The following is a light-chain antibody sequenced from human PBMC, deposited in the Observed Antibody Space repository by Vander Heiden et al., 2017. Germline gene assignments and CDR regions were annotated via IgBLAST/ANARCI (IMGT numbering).Light chain of an antibody. Sequence: DIQMTASTSSLSASVGDRVTISCRGNQSVVNLLNSYRQKPGRAPKLLVYGAYSVRSGVPSRFRGTGAETDFTLTISAVQPEDFATYYCQQTYTLLGTFGGGTKV. J-gene: IGKJ4*01. CDR3: QQTYTLLGT. CDR2: GAY. CDR1: QSVVNL. V-gene: IGKV1-39*01.